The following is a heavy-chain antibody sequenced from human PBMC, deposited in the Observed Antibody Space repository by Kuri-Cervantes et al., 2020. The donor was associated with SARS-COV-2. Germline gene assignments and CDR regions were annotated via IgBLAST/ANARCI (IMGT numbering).Heavy chain of an antibody. Sequence: ASVKVSCKASGGTFSSYAISWVRQAPGQGLEWMGWINAGNGNTKYSQKFQGRVTITRDTSASTAYMELSSLRSEDTAVYYCARDYYGSGSYYPPQYYGMDVWGQGTTVTVSS. V-gene: IGHV1-3*01. CDR3: ARDYYGSGSYYPPQYYGMDV. CDR2: INAGNGNT. J-gene: IGHJ6*02. CDR1: GGTFSSYA. D-gene: IGHD3-10*01.